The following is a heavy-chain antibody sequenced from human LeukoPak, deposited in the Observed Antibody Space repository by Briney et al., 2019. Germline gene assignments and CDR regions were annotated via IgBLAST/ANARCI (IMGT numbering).Heavy chain of an antibody. V-gene: IGHV4-59*08. CDR2: IFHTGDT. CDR3: ARGGIYDSSGYYSPPSYYFDY. J-gene: IGHJ4*02. CDR1: GVSVSGSY. Sequence: PSETLSLTCSVSGVSVSGSYWSWIRQPPGKGLEWIGYIFHTGDTNCNPSLKSRVTVSLDTSKNQVSLRLSSVTAADTAVYYCARGGIYDSSGYYSPPSYYFDYWGQGTLVTVSS. D-gene: IGHD3-22*01.